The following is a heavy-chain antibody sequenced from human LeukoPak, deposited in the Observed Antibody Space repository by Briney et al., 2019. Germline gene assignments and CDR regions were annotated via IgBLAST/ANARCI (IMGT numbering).Heavy chain of an antibody. J-gene: IGHJ4*02. CDR2: IYHSGST. Sequence: SETLSLTCTVSGGSISSGGYYWSWIRQPPGKGLEWIGYIYHSGSTYYNPSLKSRVTISVDRSKNQFSLKLSFVTAADTAVYYCARYYYDSSGYDYWGQGTLVTVSS. CDR3: ARYYYDSSGYDY. D-gene: IGHD3-22*01. CDR1: GGSISSGGYY. V-gene: IGHV4-30-2*01.